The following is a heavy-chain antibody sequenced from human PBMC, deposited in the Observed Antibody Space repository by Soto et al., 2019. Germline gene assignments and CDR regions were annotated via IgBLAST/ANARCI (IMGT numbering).Heavy chain of an antibody. CDR3: ARDWPVPAAIGGGYYYYGMYV. D-gene: IGHD2-2*02. Sequence: QVQLVQSGAEVKKPGSSVKVSCKASGGTFSSYAISWVRQAPGQGLEWMGGIIPIFGTANYAQKFQGRVTITADKSTSTAYMGLSSLRSEDTALYYCARDWPVPAAIGGGYYYYGMYVWGQGTTVTVSS. J-gene: IGHJ6*02. CDR2: IIPIFGTA. CDR1: GGTFSSYA. V-gene: IGHV1-69*06.